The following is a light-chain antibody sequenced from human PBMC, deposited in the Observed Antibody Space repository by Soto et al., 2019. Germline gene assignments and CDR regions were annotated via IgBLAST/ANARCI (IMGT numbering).Light chain of an antibody. CDR3: QQYDTNSQT. V-gene: IGKV1-5*03. J-gene: IGKJ2*01. CDR1: QSISTL. Sequence: DIQMTQSPSTLSASVGDRVTITCRASQSISTLLAWYQQKPGKAPKLLIYRATRLENGVPSRFSGSGSGTEFTLTISCLQPDDFATYYCQQYDTNSQTFGQGTKLEIK. CDR2: RAT.